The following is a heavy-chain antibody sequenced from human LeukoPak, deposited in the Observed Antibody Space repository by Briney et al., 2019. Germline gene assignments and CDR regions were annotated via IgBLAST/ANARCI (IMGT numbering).Heavy chain of an antibody. J-gene: IGHJ3*02. D-gene: IGHD3-9*01. CDR3: ARDPSYFDWLRRRGDAFDI. V-gene: IGHV1-18*01. CDR1: GYTFTSYG. CDR2: ISAYNGNT. Sequence: ASVKVSCKASGYTFTSYGISWVRQAPGQGLEWMGWISAYNGNTNYAQKLQGRVTMTTDTSTSTAYMELRSLRSDDTAVYYCARDPSYFDWLRRRGDAFDIWGQGTMVTVSS.